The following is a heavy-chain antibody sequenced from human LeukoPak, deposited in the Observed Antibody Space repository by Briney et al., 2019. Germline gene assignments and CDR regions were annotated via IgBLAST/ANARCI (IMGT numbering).Heavy chain of an antibody. J-gene: IGHJ5*02. V-gene: IGHV4-4*07. CDR1: GGSISSYY. Sequence: SETLSLTCTVSGGSISSYYWSWIRQPAGKGLEWIGRIYTSGSTNYNPSLKSRVTMSVDTSMNQFSLKLSSVTAADTAVYYCARDSRIAAAGTSYNWFDPWGQGTLVTVSS. CDR2: IYTSGST. CDR3: ARDSRIAAAGTSYNWFDP. D-gene: IGHD6-13*01.